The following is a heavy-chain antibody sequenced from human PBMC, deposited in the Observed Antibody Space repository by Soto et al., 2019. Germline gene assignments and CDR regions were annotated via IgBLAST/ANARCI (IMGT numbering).Heavy chain of an antibody. CDR3: ARDPYDGSWNYLHYFDY. D-gene: IGHD3-10*01. CDR2: IYYSGSP. J-gene: IGHJ4*02. Sequence: VPLQESGPGLVTPSQTLSLTCTVSGGSISSGGYYWSWLRQHPGKGLEWIGYIYYSGSPYYNPSLKSRVTISVATSKNQFSLKLSSVTAADTAVYYWARDPYDGSWNYLHYFDYWGQGTPVTVS. V-gene: IGHV4-31*03. CDR1: GGSISSGGYY.